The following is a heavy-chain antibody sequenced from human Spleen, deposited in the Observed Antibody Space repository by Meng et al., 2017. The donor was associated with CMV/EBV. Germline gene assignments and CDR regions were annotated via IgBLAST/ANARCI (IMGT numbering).Heavy chain of an antibody. V-gene: IGHV3-21*01. CDR2: ISSSSSYI. CDR3: ARDLAPQSDYYDSSGYYYLPKGFDY. D-gene: IGHD3-22*01. Sequence: WVRQAPGKGLEWLSSISSSSSYIYHADSMKGRFTISRDNAKNSPYLQMNSLRAEDTAVYYCARDLAPQSDYYDSSGYYYLPKGFDYWGQGTLVTVSS. J-gene: IGHJ4*02.